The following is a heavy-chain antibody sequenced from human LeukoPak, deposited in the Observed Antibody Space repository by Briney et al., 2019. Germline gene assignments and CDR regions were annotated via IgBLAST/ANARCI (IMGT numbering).Heavy chain of an antibody. CDR2: IYYSGST. D-gene: IGHD2-2*01. Sequence: SETLSLSCTVSGGSIGSYYWSWIRQAPGKGLEWIGYIYYSGSTNYNPSLKSRVTISVDTSKNQFSLKLSSVTAADTAVYYCARAFQYADYFDYWGQGTLVTVSS. V-gene: IGHV4-59*08. CDR3: ARAFQYADYFDY. CDR1: GGSIGSYY. J-gene: IGHJ4*02.